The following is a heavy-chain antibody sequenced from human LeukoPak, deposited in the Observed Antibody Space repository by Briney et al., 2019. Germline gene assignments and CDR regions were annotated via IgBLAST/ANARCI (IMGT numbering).Heavy chain of an antibody. CDR3: ARTSQAAGNGPNWFGP. Sequence: ASVKVSCKASGYIFISYGISWVRQAPGQGPEWMGWISTYNGNTNYAQKFQGRVTMTTDTSTTTAYMELRSLRSDDTAMYYCARTSQAAGNGPNWFGPWGQGTLVSVSS. D-gene: IGHD6-13*01. CDR1: GYIFISYG. V-gene: IGHV1-18*01. J-gene: IGHJ5*02. CDR2: ISTYNGNT.